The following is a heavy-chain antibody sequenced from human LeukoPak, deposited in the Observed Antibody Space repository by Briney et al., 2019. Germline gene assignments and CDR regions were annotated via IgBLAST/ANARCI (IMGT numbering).Heavy chain of an antibody. Sequence: GGSLRLSCAASGFTFSDYYMSWIRQAPGKGLEWVSYISSSGSTIYYADSVKGRFTISRDNAKNSLNLQMNSLRAEDTAVYYCARDDDYYDSSGDAFDIWGQGTMVTDSS. D-gene: IGHD3-22*01. CDR1: GFTFSDYY. CDR2: ISSSGSTI. J-gene: IGHJ3*02. V-gene: IGHV3-11*01. CDR3: ARDDDYYDSSGDAFDI.